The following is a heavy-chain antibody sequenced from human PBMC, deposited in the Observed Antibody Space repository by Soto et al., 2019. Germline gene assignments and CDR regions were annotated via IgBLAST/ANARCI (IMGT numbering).Heavy chain of an antibody. CDR3: AKVYNWNYAHFDY. CDR1: GFTFSSYA. V-gene: IGHV3-23*01. D-gene: IGHD1-7*01. CDR2: ISGSGGST. J-gene: IGHJ4*02. Sequence: PXGSLSLSCAASGFTFSSYAMSWVRQAPGKGLEWVSAISGSGGSTYYADSVKGRFTISRDNSKNTLYLQMNSLRAEDTAVYYCAKVYNWNYAHFDYWGQGTLVTVSS.